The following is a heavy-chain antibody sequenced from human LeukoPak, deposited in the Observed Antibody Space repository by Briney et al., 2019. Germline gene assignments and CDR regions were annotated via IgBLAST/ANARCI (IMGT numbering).Heavy chain of an antibody. D-gene: IGHD3-10*01. Sequence: GGSLRLSCAASGFTFSDYYMSWIRQAPGKGLEWVSYISSSGSTIYYADSVKGRFTISRDNAKNSLYLQMNSLRAEDTAVYYCVLGDGSGGYYPDDAFDIWGQGTMVTVPS. CDR3: VLGDGSGGYYPDDAFDI. CDR1: GFTFSDYY. V-gene: IGHV3-11*01. CDR2: ISSSGSTI. J-gene: IGHJ3*02.